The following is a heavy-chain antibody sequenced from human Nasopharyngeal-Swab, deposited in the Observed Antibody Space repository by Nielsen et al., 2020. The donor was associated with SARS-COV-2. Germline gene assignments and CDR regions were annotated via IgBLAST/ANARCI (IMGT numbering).Heavy chain of an antibody. J-gene: IGHJ5*01. Sequence: GESLKISCAASGFTFDDYAMSWVRQVPGKGLEWVANINWIGGSADYSDAVKGRFTISRDNAKNSLYLQMNSLRAEDTAIYHCARQTIYSFGWFDSWGRGNLVTVSS. CDR3: ARQTIYSFGWFDS. CDR1: GFTFDDYA. D-gene: IGHD3-3*01. V-gene: IGHV3-20*01. CDR2: INWIGGSA.